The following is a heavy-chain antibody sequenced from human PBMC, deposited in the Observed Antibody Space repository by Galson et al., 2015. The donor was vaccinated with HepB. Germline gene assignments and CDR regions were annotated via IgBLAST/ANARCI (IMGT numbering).Heavy chain of an antibody. CDR1: GYTLTKLS. CDR2: FDPEDGET. CDR3: ATDRSGFYSLDY. Sequence: SVKVSCKVSGYTLTKLSMHWVRQAPGKGLEWMGGFDPEDGETIYAQKYQGRVTMTEDTSTDTAYMELSSLRSEDTAVYYCATDRSGFYSLDYWGQGTLVTVSS. J-gene: IGHJ4*02. V-gene: IGHV1-24*01. D-gene: IGHD3-22*01.